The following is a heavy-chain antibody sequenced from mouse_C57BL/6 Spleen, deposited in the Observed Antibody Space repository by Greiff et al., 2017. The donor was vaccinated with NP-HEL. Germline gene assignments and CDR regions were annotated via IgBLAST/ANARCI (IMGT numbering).Heavy chain of an antibody. Sequence: EVQLQQSGPELVKPGASVKMSCKASGYTFTDYNMHWVKQSHGKSLEWIGYINPNNGGTSYNQKFKGKATLTVNKSSSTAYMELRSLTSEDSAVYYCAREGAFYDGPFAYWGQGTLVTVSA. J-gene: IGHJ3*01. CDR1: GYTFTDYN. V-gene: IGHV1-22*01. CDR2: INPNNGGT. CDR3: AREGAFYDGPFAY. D-gene: IGHD2-3*01.